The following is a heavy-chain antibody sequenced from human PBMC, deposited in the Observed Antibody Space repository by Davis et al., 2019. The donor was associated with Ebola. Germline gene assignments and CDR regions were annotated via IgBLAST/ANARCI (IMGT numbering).Heavy chain of an antibody. J-gene: IGHJ6*02. V-gene: IGHV3-11*01. CDR3: ARGPYYYYYGMDV. CDR1: GFTSSDYY. Sequence: GESLKISCAASGFTSSDYYMSWIRQAPGKGLEWVSYISSSGSTIYYADSVKGRFTISRDNAKNSLYLQMNSLRAEDTAVYYCARGPYYYYYGMDVWGQGTTVTVSS. CDR2: ISSSGSTI.